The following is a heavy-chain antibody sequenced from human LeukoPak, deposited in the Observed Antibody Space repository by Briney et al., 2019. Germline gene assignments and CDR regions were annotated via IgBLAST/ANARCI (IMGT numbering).Heavy chain of an antibody. Sequence: GESLKISCKGSGYSFTSYWIGWVRQMPGKGLEWMGIIYPGDSDTRYSPSFQGQVTISADKSISTAYLQWSSLRASDTAMYYCARRLFTGSSYCRSTSCYTAFDYWGQGTLVTVSS. V-gene: IGHV5-51*01. CDR2: IYPGDSDT. J-gene: IGHJ4*02. D-gene: IGHD2-2*02. CDR1: GYSFTSYW. CDR3: ARRLFTGSSYCRSTSCYTAFDY.